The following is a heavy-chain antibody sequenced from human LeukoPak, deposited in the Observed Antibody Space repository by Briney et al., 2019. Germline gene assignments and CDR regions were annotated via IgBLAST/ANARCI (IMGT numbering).Heavy chain of an antibody. CDR3: ARDGSSSSWYIGYYYGMDV. J-gene: IGHJ6*02. V-gene: IGHV3-30*10. CDR1: GFTLSSYA. Sequence: PGGSLRLSCVVSGFTLSSYAMHWVRQAPGKGLEWVAMFSYDGSTKFNTDSVQGRFTISRDTSKNTLDLQMYSLRAEDTAVYYCARDGSSSSWYIGYYYGMDVWGQGTTVTVSS. D-gene: IGHD6-13*01. CDR2: FSYDGSTK.